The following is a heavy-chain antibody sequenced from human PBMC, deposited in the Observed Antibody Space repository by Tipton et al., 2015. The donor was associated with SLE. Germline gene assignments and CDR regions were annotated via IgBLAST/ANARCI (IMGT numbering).Heavy chain of an antibody. Sequence: SLRLSCATSGFTFDDYDMSWVRQAPGKGLEWVSGISGGGGSTYYADSVKGRFTISRDNSKNTLYVQMNSLTADDTAVYYCAKDRFCGGGTCIASYFDSWGQGALVSVSS. J-gene: IGHJ4*02. CDR2: ISGGGGST. V-gene: IGHV3-23*01. CDR1: GFTFDDYD. CDR3: AKDRFCGGGTCIASYFDS. D-gene: IGHD2-15*01.